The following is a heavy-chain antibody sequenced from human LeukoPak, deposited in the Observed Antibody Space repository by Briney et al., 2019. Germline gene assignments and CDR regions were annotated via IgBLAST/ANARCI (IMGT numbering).Heavy chain of an antibody. Sequence: PSETLSLTCTVSGGSIGNYYWNWIRQPAGKGPEWIGRIYTSGTTNYNPSLKSRVTISVDKSKNQFSLKLSSVTAADTAVYYCAREQSAFLSDGDYPYYFDYWGQGTLVTVSS. J-gene: IGHJ4*02. V-gene: IGHV4-4*07. CDR1: GGSIGNYY. CDR3: AREQSAFLSDGDYPYYFDY. D-gene: IGHD4-17*01. CDR2: IYTSGTT.